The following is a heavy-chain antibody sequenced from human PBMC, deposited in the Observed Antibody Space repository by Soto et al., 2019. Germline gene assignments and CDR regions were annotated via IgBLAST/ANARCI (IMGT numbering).Heavy chain of an antibody. Sequence: SETLSLTCTVSGGSISSSSYYWGWIRQPPGKGLEWIGSIYYSGSTYYNPSLKSRVTISVDTSKNPFSLKLSSVTAADTAVYYCARTPFVRGYSYFDYYYYYMDVWGKGTTVTVSS. CDR1: GGSISSSSYY. V-gene: IGHV4-39*01. D-gene: IGHD5-18*01. CDR3: ARTPFVRGYSYFDYYYYYMDV. CDR2: IYYSGST. J-gene: IGHJ6*03.